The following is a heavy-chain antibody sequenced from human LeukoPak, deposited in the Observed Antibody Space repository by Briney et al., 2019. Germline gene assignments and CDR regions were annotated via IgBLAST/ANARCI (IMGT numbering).Heavy chain of an antibody. J-gene: IGHJ4*02. CDR2: IRYDGSNK. D-gene: IGHD2-15*01. CDR3: SVVVVVVAATQVDY. Sequence: PGGSLRLSCAASGFTFSSYGMHWVRQAPGKGLEGVAFIRYDGSNKYYADSVKGRFTISRDNSKNTLYLQMNSLRAEDTAVYYCSVVVVVVAATQVDYWGQGTLVTVSS. CDR1: GFTFSSYG. V-gene: IGHV3-30*02.